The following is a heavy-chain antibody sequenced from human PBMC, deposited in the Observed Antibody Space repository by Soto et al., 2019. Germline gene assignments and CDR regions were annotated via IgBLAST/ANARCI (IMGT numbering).Heavy chain of an antibody. Sequence: GASVKVSCKVSGYTLTELSMHWVRQAPGKGLEWMGGFDPEDGETIYAQKYQGRVTMTEDTSTDTTYMKMSSLRSEDTAVYYCAGIAARLNYDYWGQGTLVTVSS. CDR3: AGIAARLNYDY. D-gene: IGHD6-6*01. CDR1: GYTLTELS. V-gene: IGHV1-24*01. CDR2: FDPEDGET. J-gene: IGHJ4*02.